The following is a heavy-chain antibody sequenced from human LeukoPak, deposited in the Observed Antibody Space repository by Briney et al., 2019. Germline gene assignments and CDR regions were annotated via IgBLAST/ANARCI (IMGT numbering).Heavy chain of an antibody. V-gene: IGHV4-34*01. D-gene: IGHD3-3*01. Sequence: SETLSLTCAVYGGSFSGYYWSWIRQPPGKGLEWIGEINHSGSTNYNPSLKSRVTISVDTSKNQFSLKLSSVTAADTAVYYCARGALSSPYYDFWSGYPRQYNWFDPWGQGTLVTVSS. CDR1: GGSFSGYY. CDR3: ARGALSSPYYDFWSGYPRQYNWFDP. CDR2: INHSGST. J-gene: IGHJ5*02.